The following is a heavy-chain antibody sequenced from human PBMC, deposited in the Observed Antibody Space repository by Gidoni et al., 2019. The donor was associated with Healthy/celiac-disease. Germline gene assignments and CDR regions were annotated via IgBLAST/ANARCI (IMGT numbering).Heavy chain of an antibody. J-gene: IGHJ4*02. D-gene: IGHD6-13*01. V-gene: IGHV4-39*01. CDR3: ARHQGRWGIAAADY. CDR2: ST. Sequence: STYYNPSLKSRVTISVDTSKNQFSLKLSSVTAADTAVYYCARHQGRWGIAAADYWGQGTLVTVSS.